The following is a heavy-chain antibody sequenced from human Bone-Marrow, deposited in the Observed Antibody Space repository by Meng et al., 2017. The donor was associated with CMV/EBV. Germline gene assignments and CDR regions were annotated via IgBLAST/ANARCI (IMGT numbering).Heavy chain of an antibody. Sequence: SETLSLTCAVYGGSFSGYYWSWIRQPPGKGLEWIGEINHSGSTNYNPSLKSRVTISVDTSKNQFSLKLSSVTAADTAVYYCAVYIVGATRYWGQRTLVTVSS. CDR1: GGSFSGYY. V-gene: IGHV4-34*01. D-gene: IGHD1-26*01. CDR2: INHSGST. CDR3: AVYIVGATRY. J-gene: IGHJ4*02.